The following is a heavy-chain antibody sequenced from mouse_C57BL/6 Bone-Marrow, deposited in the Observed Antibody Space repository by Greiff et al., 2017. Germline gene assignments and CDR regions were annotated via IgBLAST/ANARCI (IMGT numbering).Heavy chain of an antibody. Sequence: VQLQQSRAELARPGASVKLSCKASGYTFTSYGISWVKQRTGQGLEWIGEIYPRSGNTYYNEKFKGKATLTADKSSSTAYMELRSLTSEDSAVYFCARWGYYGSSLGFAYWGQGTLVTVSA. V-gene: IGHV1-81*01. J-gene: IGHJ3*01. CDR1: GYTFTSYG. CDR2: IYPRSGNT. CDR3: ARWGYYGSSLGFAY. D-gene: IGHD1-1*01.